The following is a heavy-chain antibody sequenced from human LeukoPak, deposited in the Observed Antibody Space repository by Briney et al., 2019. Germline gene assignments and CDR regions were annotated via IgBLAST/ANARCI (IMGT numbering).Heavy chain of an antibody. D-gene: IGHD1-1*01. CDR2: ISAYNGNT. CDR1: GYTFTSYG. V-gene: IGHV1-18*01. CDR3: ARFDGTTGYYYYMDV. Sequence: ASVKVSCKASGYTFTSYGISWVRQAPGQGLEWMGWISAYNGNTNYAQKLQGRVTMTTDTSTSTAYMELRSLRSDDTAVYYCARFDGTTGYYYYMDVWGKGTTVTVSS. J-gene: IGHJ6*03.